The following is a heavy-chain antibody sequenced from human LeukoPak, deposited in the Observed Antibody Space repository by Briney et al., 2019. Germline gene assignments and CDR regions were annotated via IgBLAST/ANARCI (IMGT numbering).Heavy chain of an antibody. V-gene: IGHV4-59*01. J-gene: IGHJ4*02. CDR2: IYYSGST. CDR1: GGSISSYY. CDR3: ARTDSSGWYPFDY. D-gene: IGHD6-19*01. Sequence: SETLSLTCTVSGGSISSYYWSWIRQAPGKGLEWIGYIYYSGSTNYNPSLKSRVTISVDTSKNQFSLKLSSVTAADTAVYYCARTDSSGWYPFDYWGQGTLVTVSS.